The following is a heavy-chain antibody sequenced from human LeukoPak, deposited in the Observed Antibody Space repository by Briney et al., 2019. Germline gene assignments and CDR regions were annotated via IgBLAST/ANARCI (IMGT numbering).Heavy chain of an antibody. CDR3: ARGGDSTQHIVAFDI. J-gene: IGHJ3*02. CDR2: IWYDGSNK. V-gene: IGHV3-33*01. Sequence: GGSLRLSCAASGFTFSSYGMHWVRQAPGKGLEWVAVIWYDGSNKYYADSVKGRFTISRDNSKNTLYLQMNSLRAEDTAVYYCARGGDSTQHIVAFDIWGQGTMVTVSS. D-gene: IGHD6-13*01. CDR1: GFTFSSYG.